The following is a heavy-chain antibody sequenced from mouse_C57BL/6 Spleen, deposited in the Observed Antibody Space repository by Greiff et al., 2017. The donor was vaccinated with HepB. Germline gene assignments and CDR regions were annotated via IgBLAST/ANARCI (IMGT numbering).Heavy chain of an antibody. Sequence: QVQLKESGAELVRPGASVTLSCKASGYTFTDYEMHWVKQTPVHGLEWIGAIDPETGGTAYNQKFKGKAILTADQSSSTAYMELRSLTSEDSAVYYCTRQYYYGSSPFAYWGQGTLVTVSA. D-gene: IGHD1-1*01. CDR3: TRQYYYGSSPFAY. J-gene: IGHJ3*01. CDR1: GYTFTDYE. V-gene: IGHV1-15*01. CDR2: IDPETGGT.